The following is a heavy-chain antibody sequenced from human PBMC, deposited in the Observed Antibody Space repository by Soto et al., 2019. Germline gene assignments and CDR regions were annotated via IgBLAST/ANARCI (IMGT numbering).Heavy chain of an antibody. V-gene: IGHV1-3*04. J-gene: IGHJ4*02. CDR2: INTGNGNT. D-gene: IGHD6-19*01. CDR1: GYTFTNYA. Sequence: ASVKVSCKASGYTFTNYAMHWRRQAPGQRLELMGWINTGNGNTKYSQKFQGRVTMTRDTSTSTVYMELSSLRSEDTAVYYCAREAVAGLYYFDYWGQGTLVTVSS. CDR3: AREAVAGLYYFDY.